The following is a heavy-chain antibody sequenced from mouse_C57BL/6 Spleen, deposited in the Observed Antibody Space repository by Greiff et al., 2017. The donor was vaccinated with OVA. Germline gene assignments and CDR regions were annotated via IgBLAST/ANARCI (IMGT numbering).Heavy chain of an antibody. J-gene: IGHJ1*03. CDR3: TFPYYYGSSYWYFDV. CDR1: GFNIKDYY. CDR2: IDPEDGDT. Sequence: VQLQQSGAELVRPGASVKLSCTASGFNIKDYYMHWVKQRPEQGLEWIGRIDPEDGDTEYAPKFQGKATMTADTSSNTAYLQLSSLTSEDTAVYYCTFPYYYGSSYWYFDVWGTGTTVTVSS. V-gene: IGHV14-1*01. D-gene: IGHD1-1*01.